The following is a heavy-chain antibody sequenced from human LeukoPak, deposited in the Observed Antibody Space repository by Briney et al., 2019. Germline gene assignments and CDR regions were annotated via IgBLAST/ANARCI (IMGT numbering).Heavy chain of an antibody. J-gene: IGHJ4*02. CDR2: ISGRGDST. CDR1: GFTFTRYA. D-gene: IGHD4-17*01. Sequence: GGSLSLSCAAPGFTFTRYAMSWVRQAPGKGLEWVSDISGRGDSTYFADSVKGRFTISRDNSKNTLYLQMNSLRAEDTAVYYCARIPNYADPQQGDYWGQGTLVTVSS. V-gene: IGHV3-23*01. CDR3: ARIPNYADPQQGDY.